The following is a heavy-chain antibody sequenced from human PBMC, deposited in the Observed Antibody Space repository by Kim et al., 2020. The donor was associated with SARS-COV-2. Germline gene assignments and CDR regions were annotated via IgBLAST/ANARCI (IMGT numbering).Heavy chain of an antibody. Sequence: GGSLRLSCAASGFTFSSNSMTWLRQAPGKGLEWVSAIGAGGSTSYYSDSVKGRFTISSDNSKNTLYLKMISLRAEDTALYYWGKGDGSDWFAALGQGTLVTVSS. V-gene: IGHV3-23*01. CDR3: GKGDGSDWFAA. CDR1: GFTFSSNS. J-gene: IGHJ5*02. D-gene: IGHD6-19*01. CDR2: IGAGGSTS.